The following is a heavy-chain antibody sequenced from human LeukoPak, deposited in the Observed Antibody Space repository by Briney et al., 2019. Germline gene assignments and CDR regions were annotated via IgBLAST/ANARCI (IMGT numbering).Heavy chain of an antibody. Sequence: PSETLSLTCTVSGTSVSSGSCYWSWIRQPPGKGLEWIGYIYYNGNTNYNPSLKSRVTVSVDTSKNQFSLKLNSVTAADTAVYYCARDAIPSSYWYFDLWGRGTLVTVSS. V-gene: IGHV4-61*01. CDR3: ARDAIPSSYWYFDL. CDR1: GTSVSSGSCY. J-gene: IGHJ2*01. D-gene: IGHD2-2*01. CDR2: IYYNGNT.